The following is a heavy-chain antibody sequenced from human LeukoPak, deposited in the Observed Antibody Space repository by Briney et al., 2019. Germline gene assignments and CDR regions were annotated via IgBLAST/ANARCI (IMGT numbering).Heavy chain of an antibody. J-gene: IGHJ4*02. CDR2: FDPEDGET. V-gene: IGHV1-24*01. CDR3: ATFSPKSAYFDY. Sequence: ASVKVSCKVSGYTLTELSMHWVRQAPGKGLEWMGGFDPEDGETIYAQKFQGRVTMTEDTSTDTAYMELSSLRSEDTAVYYCATFSPKSAYFDYWGQGTLVTVSS. CDR1: GYTLTELS.